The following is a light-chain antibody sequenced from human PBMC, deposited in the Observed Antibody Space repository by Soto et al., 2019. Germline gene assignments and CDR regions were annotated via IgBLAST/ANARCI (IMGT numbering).Light chain of an antibody. CDR1: QSVGRN. J-gene: IGKJ1*01. Sequence: EVVMTQSPVTLSVSPGDTATLSCRSSQSVGRNLAWYQQKPGQAPRLLLYNTSTRATGIPARFSGSGSGTEFTLTISSLQSEDFAVYYCQHYDNWPPWTFGQGTKVDIK. CDR2: NTS. CDR3: QHYDNWPPWT. V-gene: IGKV3-15*01.